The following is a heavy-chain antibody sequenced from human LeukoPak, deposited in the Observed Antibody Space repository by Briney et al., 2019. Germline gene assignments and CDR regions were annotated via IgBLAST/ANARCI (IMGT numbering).Heavy chain of an antibody. Sequence: PRGSLRLSCAASGFTFSSYGMHWVRQAPGKGLEWVAVISYDGSNKYYADSVKGRFTISRDNSKNTLYLQMNSLIAEDTAVYYCAKDPLFYYDSSGYSHYFDYWGQGTLVTVSS. CDR1: GFTFSSYG. J-gene: IGHJ4*02. CDR3: AKDPLFYYDSSGYSHYFDY. D-gene: IGHD3-22*01. CDR2: ISYDGSNK. V-gene: IGHV3-30*18.